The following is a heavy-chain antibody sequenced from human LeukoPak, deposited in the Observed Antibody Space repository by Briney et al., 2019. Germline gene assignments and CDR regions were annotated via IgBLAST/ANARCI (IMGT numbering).Heavy chain of an antibody. CDR2: ISYDGSNK. J-gene: IGHJ4*02. V-gene: IGHV3-30*03. CDR3: ARAHYGSGADYFDY. Sequence: GGSLRLSCAASGFIFSSYGMHWVRQAPGKGLEWVAVISYDGSNKYYADSVKGRFTISRDNSKNTVYLQMNSLRDEDTAVYYCARAHYGSGADYFDYWGQGTLVTVSS. D-gene: IGHD3-10*01. CDR1: GFIFSSYG.